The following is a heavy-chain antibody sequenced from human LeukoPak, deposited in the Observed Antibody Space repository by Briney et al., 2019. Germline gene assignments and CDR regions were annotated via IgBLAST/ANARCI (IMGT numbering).Heavy chain of an antibody. J-gene: IGHJ6*02. D-gene: IGHD2/OR15-2a*01. CDR3: ARALESYYYGMDV. Sequence: GGSLRLSCAASGFTFSSYEMNWVRQAPGKGLDWVSYISSSGSTIYYADSVKGRFTISRDNAKNSLYLQMNSLRAEDTAVYYCARALESYYYGMDVWGQGTTVTVSS. V-gene: IGHV3-48*03. CDR2: ISSSGSTI. CDR1: GFTFSSYE.